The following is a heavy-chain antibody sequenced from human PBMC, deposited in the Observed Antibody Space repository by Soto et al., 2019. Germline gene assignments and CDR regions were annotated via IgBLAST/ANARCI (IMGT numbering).Heavy chain of an antibody. V-gene: IGHV4-31*03. CDR2: IYYSGST. CDR1: GGSISSGGYY. J-gene: IGHJ6*02. Sequence: LSLTCTVSGGSISSGGYYWSWIRQHPCKGLEWIGYIYYSGSTYYNPSLKSRVTISVDTSKNQFSLKLSSVTAADTAVYYCARDWSGAAGTHYYYYGMDVWGQGTTVTVSS. CDR3: ARDWSGAAGTHYYYYGMDV. D-gene: IGHD6-13*01.